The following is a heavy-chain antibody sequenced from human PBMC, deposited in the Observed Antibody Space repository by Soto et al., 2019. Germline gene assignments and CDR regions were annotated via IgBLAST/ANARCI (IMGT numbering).Heavy chain of an antibody. V-gene: IGHV3-30-3*01. CDR1: GFTFSSYA. D-gene: IGHD3-9*01. CDR2: ISYDGSNK. J-gene: IGHJ3*02. CDR3: AREGYDILTGLLNAFDI. Sequence: QVQLVESGGGVVQPGRSLRLSCAASGFTFSSYAMHWVRQAPGKGLEWVAVISYDGSNKYYADSVKGRFTISRDNSKNTLYLQMNSLRAEDTAVYYCAREGYDILTGLLNAFDIWGQGTMVTVSS.